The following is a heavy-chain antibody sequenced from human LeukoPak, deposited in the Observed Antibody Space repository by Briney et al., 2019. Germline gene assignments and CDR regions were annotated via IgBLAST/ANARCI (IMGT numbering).Heavy chain of an antibody. V-gene: IGHV3-23*01. J-gene: IGHJ4*02. CDR1: GFTFSSYA. D-gene: IGHD3-16*01. CDR2: ISGSGGST. CDR3: AKDGPASWGYFDY. Sequence: PGGSLRLSCAASGFTFSSYAMSWVRQAPGKGLEWVSAISGSGGSTYHADSVKGRFTISRDNSKNTVYLLMNSLRAEDTAEYYCAKDGPASWGYFDYWGQGTLVTVSS.